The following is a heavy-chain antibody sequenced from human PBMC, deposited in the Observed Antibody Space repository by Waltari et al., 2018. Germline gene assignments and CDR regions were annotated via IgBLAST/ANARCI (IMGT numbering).Heavy chain of an antibody. V-gene: IGHV4-31*03. J-gene: IGHJ4*02. CDR2: IYHRGST. CDR1: GGSISSGGYY. Sequence: QVQLQESGPGLVKPSQTLSLTCTVSGGSISSGGYYWSWIRQHPGKGLEWIGYIYHRGSTYYNPSLKSRVTISVDRSKNQFSLKLSSVTAADTAVYYCAREVIDAVRRYFDYWGQGTLVTVSS. D-gene: IGHD2-2*01. CDR3: AREVIDAVRRYFDY.